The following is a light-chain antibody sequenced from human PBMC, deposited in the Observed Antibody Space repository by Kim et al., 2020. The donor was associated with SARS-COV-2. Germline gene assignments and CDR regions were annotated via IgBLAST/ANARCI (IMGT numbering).Light chain of an antibody. J-gene: IGLJ3*02. V-gene: IGLV2-14*03. CDR1: SSDVGGYNY. CDR3: SSYTSSSTWV. CDR2: DVS. Sequence: GQWITISCTGTSSDVGGYNYVSWYQQHPGKAPKLMIYDVSNRPSGVSNRFSGSKSGNTASLTISGLQAEDEADYYCSSYTSSSTWVFGGGTKLTVL.